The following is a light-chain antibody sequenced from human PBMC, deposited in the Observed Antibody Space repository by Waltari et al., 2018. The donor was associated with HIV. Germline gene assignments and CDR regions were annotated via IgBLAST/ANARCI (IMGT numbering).Light chain of an antibody. Sequence: DIQMTQSPSSLSASVGDRVTITCRASQNIRKYLNWYQQKPGKTPELLVFAASNLQSGVPSGFLGSGSGTDFTLTISSLQREDFATYYCQQSYSTPQTFGQGTKVEIK. V-gene: IGKV1-39*01. CDR1: QNIRKY. CDR3: QQSYSTPQT. J-gene: IGKJ1*01. CDR2: AAS.